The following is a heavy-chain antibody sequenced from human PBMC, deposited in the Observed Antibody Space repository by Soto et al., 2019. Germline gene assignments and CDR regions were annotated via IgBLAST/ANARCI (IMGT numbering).Heavy chain of an antibody. CDR2: ISWDGGST. CDR1: GFTFDDYT. V-gene: IGHV3-43*01. D-gene: IGHD5-12*01. Sequence: GGSLRLSCAASGFTFDDYTMHWVRQAPGKGLEWVSLISWDGGSTYYADSVKGRFTISRDNSKNSLYLQMNSLRTEDTALYYCAKDSRDGYNWIPFDYWGQGTLVTVSS. J-gene: IGHJ4*02. CDR3: AKDSRDGYNWIPFDY.